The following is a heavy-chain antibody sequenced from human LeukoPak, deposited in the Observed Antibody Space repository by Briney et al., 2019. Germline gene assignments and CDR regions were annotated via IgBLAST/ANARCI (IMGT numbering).Heavy chain of an antibody. V-gene: IGHV4-61*02. CDR3: ARDGFSGYETYYYYMDV. CDR2: IYTSGST. CDR1: GGSISSGSYY. D-gene: IGHD5-12*01. Sequence: SETLSLTCTVSGGSISSGSYYWSWIRQPAGKGLEWIGRIYTSGSTNYNPSLKSRVTISVDTSKNQFSLKLSSVTAADTAVYYCARDGFSGYETYYYYMDVWGKGTTVTISS. J-gene: IGHJ6*03.